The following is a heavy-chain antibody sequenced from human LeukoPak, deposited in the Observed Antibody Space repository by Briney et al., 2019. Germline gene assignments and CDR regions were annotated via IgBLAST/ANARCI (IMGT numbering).Heavy chain of an antibody. CDR2: IKSDGST. CDR1: GFTFSSYW. D-gene: IGHD3-22*01. V-gene: IGHV3-74*01. J-gene: IGHJ1*01. Sequence: GGSLRLSCAASGFTFSSYWMHWVRQAPGNWLACVSRIKSDGSTRYADSVKGRFTISRDNAKNTVSLQMNSLRAEDTGVYYCARAPSEIGGYYPEYFRHWGQGTLVTVSP. CDR3: ARAPSEIGGYYPEYFRH.